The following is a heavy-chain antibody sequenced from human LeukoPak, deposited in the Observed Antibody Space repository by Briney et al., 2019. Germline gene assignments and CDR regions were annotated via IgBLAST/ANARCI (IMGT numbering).Heavy chain of an antibody. CDR3: ARDLSSSWPPGRVPWFDP. J-gene: IGHJ5*02. CDR2: IWYDGSNK. V-gene: IGHV3-33*01. CDR1: GFTFRNYG. D-gene: IGHD6-13*01. Sequence: PGGSLRLSCAASGFTFRNYGMHWVRQAPGKGLEWVALIWYDGSNKDYADSVRGRFTISRDNAKNSLYLQMNSLRAEDTAVYYCARDLSSSWPPGRVPWFDPWGQGTLVTVSS.